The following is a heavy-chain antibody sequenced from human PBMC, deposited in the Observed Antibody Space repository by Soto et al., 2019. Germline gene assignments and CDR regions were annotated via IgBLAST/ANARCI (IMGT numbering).Heavy chain of an antibody. CDR1: GDSIGTYY. CDR2: INFSDNT. Sequence: PSETLSLTCTVSGDSIGTYYWNWIRQSPGKGLEWIGYINFSDNTKYNPSLSGRVTISVDRSKHQVSLKLTSVTAADTALYYCARATTYCFDPWGQGTLVTVSS. CDR3: ARATTYCFDP. D-gene: IGHD4-17*01. J-gene: IGHJ5*02. V-gene: IGHV4-59*01.